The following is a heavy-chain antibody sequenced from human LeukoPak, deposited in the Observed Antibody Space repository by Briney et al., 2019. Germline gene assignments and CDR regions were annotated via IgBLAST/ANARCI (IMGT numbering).Heavy chain of an antibody. Sequence: SETLSLTCTVSGDSISTYYWSWIRQPAGKGLEWIGRIFTSGSTNYNPSLKSRVTMSLDTSKNQFSLKLSSVTAADTAVYYCARAVPPSWIQLWFATNWFDPWGQGTLVTVSS. CDR3: ARAVPPSWIQLWFATNWFDP. CDR1: GDSISTYY. D-gene: IGHD5-18*01. J-gene: IGHJ5*02. CDR2: IFTSGST. V-gene: IGHV4-4*07.